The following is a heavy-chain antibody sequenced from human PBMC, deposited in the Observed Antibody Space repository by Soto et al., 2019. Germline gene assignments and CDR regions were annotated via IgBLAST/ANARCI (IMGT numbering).Heavy chain of an antibody. V-gene: IGHV3-15*01. Sequence: GGSLRLSCAASELTFANAWISWVRQAPGKGLEWVGRIKSKADGGTTDYAAPVKGRFTISRDESQNTLYLQMNSLKTEDTAVYYCTSLYYGHWGQGTLVTVSS. D-gene: IGHD4-17*01. J-gene: IGHJ4*02. CDR2: IKSKADGGTT. CDR1: ELTFANAW. CDR3: TSLYYGH.